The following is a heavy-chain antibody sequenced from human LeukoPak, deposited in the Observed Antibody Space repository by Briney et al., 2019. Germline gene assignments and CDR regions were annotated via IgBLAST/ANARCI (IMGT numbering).Heavy chain of an antibody. Sequence: SETLSLTCTVSGGSINSSYYYWGWIRQPPGKGLEWIGSIYYSGSTYYNPSLKSRVTISVDTSKNQFSLKLSFVTAADTAVYYCARLSGSSWLNYYFDYWGQGTLVTVSS. V-gene: IGHV4-39*01. CDR2: IYYSGST. CDR3: ARLSGSSWLNYYFDY. D-gene: IGHD6-13*01. J-gene: IGHJ4*02. CDR1: GGSINSSYYY.